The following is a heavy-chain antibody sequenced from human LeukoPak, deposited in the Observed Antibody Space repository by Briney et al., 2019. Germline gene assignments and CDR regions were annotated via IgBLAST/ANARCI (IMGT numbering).Heavy chain of an antibody. CDR2: IDHTGST. Sequence: SSETLSLTCAVYGGSFSAYYWSWIRQPPGKGLEWIGEIDHTGSTNYNPSLKSRVTMSVDTSKNQFSLKPSSVTAADTAVYYCARDIPNGDYFDYWGQGTLVTVSS. CDR3: ARDIPNGDYFDY. CDR1: GGSFSAYY. J-gene: IGHJ4*02. V-gene: IGHV4-34*01. D-gene: IGHD1-1*01.